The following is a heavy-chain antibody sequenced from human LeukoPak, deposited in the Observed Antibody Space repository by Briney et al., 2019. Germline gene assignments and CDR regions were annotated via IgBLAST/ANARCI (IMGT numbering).Heavy chain of an antibody. Sequence: PGGSLRLSCAASGFTFSSYSMNWVRQAPGKGLEWVSSISSSSSYIYYADSVKGRFTISRDNAKNSLYLQMNSLRAEDTAAYYCAKDASLQYGWLDSWGQGTLVTVSS. CDR2: ISSSSSYI. CDR1: GFTFSSYS. D-gene: IGHD4-11*01. J-gene: IGHJ5*01. V-gene: IGHV3-21*01. CDR3: AKDASLQYGWLDS.